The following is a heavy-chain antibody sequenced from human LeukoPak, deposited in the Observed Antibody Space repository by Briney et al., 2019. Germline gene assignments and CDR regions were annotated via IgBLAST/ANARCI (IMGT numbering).Heavy chain of an antibody. CDR3: ARARSATGTQGRAFDI. J-gene: IGHJ3*02. CDR1: GGSISSYY. V-gene: IGHV4-59*01. Sequence: RTSETLSLTCTSSGGSISSYYWSWIRQPPGKGLEWIGYIYYSGSTNYNPSLKSRVTIAVDTSKNQFSLKLSSVTAADTAVYYCARARSATGTQGRAFDIWGQGIMVTVSS. CDR2: IYYSGST. D-gene: IGHD1-1*01.